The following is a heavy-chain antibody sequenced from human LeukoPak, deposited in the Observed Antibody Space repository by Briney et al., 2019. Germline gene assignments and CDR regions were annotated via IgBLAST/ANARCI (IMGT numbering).Heavy chain of an antibody. CDR2: ISGSGGST. Sequence: GGSLRLSCAASGFTFSSYSMNWVRQAPGKGLEWISAISGSGGSTYYADSVKGRFTISRDNSKNTLYLQMNSLRAEDTAVYYCAKVDCSSTSCYLFDYWGQGTLVTVSS. CDR3: AKVDCSSTSCYLFDY. V-gene: IGHV3-23*01. J-gene: IGHJ4*02. D-gene: IGHD2-2*01. CDR1: GFTFSSYS.